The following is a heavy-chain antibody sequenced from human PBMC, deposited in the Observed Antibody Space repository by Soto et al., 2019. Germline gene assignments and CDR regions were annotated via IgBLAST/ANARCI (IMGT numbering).Heavy chain of an antibody. CDR2: IIPIFGTA. D-gene: IGHD2-8*01. CDR3: ARGGYCTNGVCYSAAEYFQH. J-gene: IGHJ1*01. CDR1: GGTFSSYA. Sequence: QVQLVQSGAEVKKPGSSVKFSCKASGGTFSSYAISWVRQAPGQGLDWMGGIIPIFGTANYAQKFQGRVPITADESTGTAFMELSILRSEDTAVYYCARGGYCTNGVCYSAAEYFQHWGQGTLGTVSS. V-gene: IGHV1-69*01.